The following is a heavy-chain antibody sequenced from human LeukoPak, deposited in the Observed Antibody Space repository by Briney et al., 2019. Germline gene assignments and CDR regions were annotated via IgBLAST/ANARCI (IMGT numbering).Heavy chain of an antibody. J-gene: IGHJ6*03. Sequence: SETLSLTCTVSGGSISSSSYYWSWIRQPPGKGLEWIGEINHSGSTNYNPSLKSRVTISVDTSKNQFSLKLSSVTAADTAVYYCARDRSALRYFDWSPSAGMDVWGKGTTVTISS. CDR1: GGSISSSSYY. D-gene: IGHD3-9*01. V-gene: IGHV4-39*07. CDR3: ARDRSALRYFDWSPSAGMDV. CDR2: INHSGST.